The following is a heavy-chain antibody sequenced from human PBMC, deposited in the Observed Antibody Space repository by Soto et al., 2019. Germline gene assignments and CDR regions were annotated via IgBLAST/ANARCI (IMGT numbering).Heavy chain of an antibody. CDR1: GFTFSSYA. D-gene: IGHD2-15*01. CDR2: ISGSGGST. J-gene: IGHJ4*02. V-gene: IGHV3-23*01. CDR3: AKGSEEYCSGGSCYG. Sequence: XESLSLFCAASGFTFSSYAMSWVRQAPGKGLEWVSAISGSGGSTYYADSVKGRFTISRDNSKNTLYLQMNSLRAEDTAVYYCAKGSEEYCSGGSCYGWGQGTLVTVSS.